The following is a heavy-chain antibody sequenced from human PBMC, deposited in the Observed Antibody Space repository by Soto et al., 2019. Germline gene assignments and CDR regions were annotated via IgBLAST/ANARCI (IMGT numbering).Heavy chain of an antibody. CDR1: GFTFSSYG. V-gene: IGHV3-30*18. D-gene: IGHD3-16*01. CDR2: ISSDGSNK. J-gene: IGHJ5*01. CDR3: TKGRSRGRGGITGSES. Sequence: QVQRVESGGGVVQPGRSLRLSCAASGFTFSSYGMHWVRHAPGKGLEWVALISSDGSNKYYVDSVKGRFTISRDNSQNMLYLQMNSLRAEDTAVYYCTKGRSRGRGGITGSESWGKGTLVTVS.